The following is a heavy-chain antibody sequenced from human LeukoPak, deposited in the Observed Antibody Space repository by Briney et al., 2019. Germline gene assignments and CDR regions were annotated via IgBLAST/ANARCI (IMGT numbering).Heavy chain of an antibody. J-gene: IGHJ1*01. V-gene: IGHV5-51*01. CDR1: GYLFTGYW. CDR2: IYPGDSDT. D-gene: IGHD2-2*02. CDR3: ARLPCSSTSCYTWYFQH. Sequence: GASPKISCQGSGYLFTGYWIGWVRQLPGKGLEWMGAIYPGDSDTRYSPSFQGQVTISADKSISTAYLQWSSLKASDTAMYYCARLPCSSTSCYTWYFQHWGQGTLVTVSS.